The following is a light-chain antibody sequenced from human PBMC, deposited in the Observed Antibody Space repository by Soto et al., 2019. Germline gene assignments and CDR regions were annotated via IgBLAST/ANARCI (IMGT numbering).Light chain of an antibody. CDR3: QQYVRSPWT. CDR2: GES. J-gene: IGKJ1*01. CDR1: QSVSSNY. Sequence: ELVLTQSPGTLSLSPGERATLSCRASQSVSSNYLAWYQQKTGQAPRLLIYGESTRATGIPARLSGSGSGTELTLTISRLQSEDFAVYYCQQYVRSPWTFGQGTKVDI. V-gene: IGKV3-20*01.